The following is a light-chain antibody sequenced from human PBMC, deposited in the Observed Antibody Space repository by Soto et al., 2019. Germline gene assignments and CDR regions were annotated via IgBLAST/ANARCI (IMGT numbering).Light chain of an antibody. Sequence: EIVLAQSPGTLSLSPGEIATFSYRSSQSVSNNYLAWYQQKPGQAPRLLIYGASTRATGIPARFSGSGSGTEFTLTISRLEPEDFAVYYCQQFSSYPLTFGGGTKV. CDR2: GAS. CDR3: QQFSSYPLT. V-gene: IGKV3-20*01. CDR1: QSVSNNY. J-gene: IGKJ4*01.